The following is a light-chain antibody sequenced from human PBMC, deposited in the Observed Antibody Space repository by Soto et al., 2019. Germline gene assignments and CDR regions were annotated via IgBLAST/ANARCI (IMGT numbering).Light chain of an antibody. CDR1: GSSIGTNT. CDR3: AAWDGSLNNVL. V-gene: IGLV1-44*01. J-gene: IGLJ2*01. Sequence: QSVLTQPPSASGTPGQRVTISCSGSGSSIGTNTVNWYRQLPGTAPNLLIYGDNQRPSGVPDRFSGSKSGTSASLAISGLQSEDEADYYCAAWDGSLNNVLFGGGTKLT. CDR2: GDN.